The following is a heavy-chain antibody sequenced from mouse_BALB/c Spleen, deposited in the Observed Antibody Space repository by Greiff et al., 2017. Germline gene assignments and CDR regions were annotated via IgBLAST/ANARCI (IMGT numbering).Heavy chain of an antibody. D-gene: IGHD2-4*01. J-gene: IGHJ4*01. CDR1: GFTFSSYA. CDR2: ISSGGSYT. Sequence: EVMLVESGGGLVKPGGSLKLSCAASGFTFSSYAMSWVRQTPEKRLEWVATISSGGSYTYYPDSVKGRFTISRDNAKNTLYLQMSSLRSEDTAMYYCARHDYDYDDYYAMDYWGQGTSVTVSS. CDR3: ARHDYDYDDYYAMDY. V-gene: IGHV5-9-3*01.